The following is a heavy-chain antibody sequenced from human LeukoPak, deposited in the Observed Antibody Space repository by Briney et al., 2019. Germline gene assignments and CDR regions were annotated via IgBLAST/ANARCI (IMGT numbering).Heavy chain of an antibody. J-gene: IGHJ4*02. Sequence: GGSLRLSCTVSGFTFSGYWMSWVRQAPGKGLEWVSSISSSSSYIYYADSVKGRFTISRDNAKNSLYLQMNSLRAEDTAVYYCAPVRGGDSPLDYWGQGTLVTVSS. CDR3: APVRGGDSPLDY. D-gene: IGHD2-21*02. CDR1: GFTFSGYW. V-gene: IGHV3-21*01. CDR2: ISSSSSYI.